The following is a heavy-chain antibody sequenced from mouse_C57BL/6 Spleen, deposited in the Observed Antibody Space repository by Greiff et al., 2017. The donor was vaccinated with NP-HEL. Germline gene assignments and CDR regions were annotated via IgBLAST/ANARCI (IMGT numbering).Heavy chain of an antibody. CDR3: TTVPEDY. D-gene: IGHD5-1*01. V-gene: IGHV1-15*01. CDR1: GYTFTDYE. CDR2: IDPETGGT. Sequence: VQLQQSGAELVRPGASVTLSYKASGYTFTDYEMHWVKQTPVHGLEWIGAIDPETGGTAYNQKFKGKAILTADKSSSTAYMELRSLTSEDSAVYYCTTVPEDYWGQGTSVTVSS. J-gene: IGHJ4*01.